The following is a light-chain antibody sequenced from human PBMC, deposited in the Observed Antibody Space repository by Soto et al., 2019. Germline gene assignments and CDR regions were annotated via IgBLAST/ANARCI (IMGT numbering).Light chain of an antibody. J-gene: IGKJ1*01. CDR3: QQSYSTAWT. V-gene: IGKV1-39*01. Sequence: DIQMTQSPSSLSASVGDRVTITCRASQGISTYLNWYLQKPGKAPKLLIYAASSLQSGVPSRFSGSGSETAFTLTISSLQPEDFATYSCQQSYSTAWTFGQGTKVEIQ. CDR1: QGISTY. CDR2: AAS.